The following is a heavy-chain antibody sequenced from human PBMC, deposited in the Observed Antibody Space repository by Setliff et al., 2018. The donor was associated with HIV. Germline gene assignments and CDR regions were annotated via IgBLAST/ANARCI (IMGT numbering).Heavy chain of an antibody. V-gene: IGHV4-39*01. CDR3: ARVTIFGVAYFDY. CDR2: IYYSGST. CDR1: GGSISSSSYY. Sequence: SETLSLTCTVSGGSISSSSYYWGWIRQPPGKGLEWIGSIYYSGSTYYNPSLKSRVTISVDTSKNQFSLKLSSVTAADTAVYYCARVTIFGVAYFDYWGQGTLVT. D-gene: IGHD3-3*01. J-gene: IGHJ4*02.